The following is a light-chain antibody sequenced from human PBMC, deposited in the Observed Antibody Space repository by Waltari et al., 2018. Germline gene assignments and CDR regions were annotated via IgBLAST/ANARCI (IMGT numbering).Light chain of an antibody. CDR1: KLGHKY. J-gene: IGLJ2*01. Sequence: SYEVTQPPSVSVSPGQTASITCSGDKLGHKYASWYQQKPRQSPVMVIYQDIKRPSGIPERFSGSPYGNTATLTISGTQAMDEADYYCQTWDSSTAYWVFGGGTKLTVL. CDR3: QTWDSSTAYWV. CDR2: QDI. V-gene: IGLV3-1*01.